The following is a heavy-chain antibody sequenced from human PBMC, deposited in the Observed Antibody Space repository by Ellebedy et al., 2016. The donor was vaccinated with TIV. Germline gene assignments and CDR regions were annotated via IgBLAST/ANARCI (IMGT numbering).Heavy chain of an antibody. CDR1: GDYMSSSNYH. D-gene: IGHD5-18*01. CDR2: IYSSGNT. CDR3: ARVVEGGYSYCLPLDY. V-gene: IGHV4-39*07. Sequence: MPSETPSLTCTVPGDYMSSSNYHWGWIRQPPGKGLECIGNIYSSGNTYNPYLRSRVAISLDSSKNQFSLKLSSVTAADTAVYYCARVVEGGYSYCLPLDYWGQGTLVTVSS. J-gene: IGHJ4*02.